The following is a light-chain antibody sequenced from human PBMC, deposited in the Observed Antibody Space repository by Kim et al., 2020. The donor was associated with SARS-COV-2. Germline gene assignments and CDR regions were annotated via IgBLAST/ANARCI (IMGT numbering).Light chain of an antibody. CDR3: QVWDSSTDHVI. V-gene: IGLV3-21*01. CDR1: DVGRKI. Sequence: APGGSATISGGGNDVGRKIVDGCQQRPGQAPALVVYFGKDRPSGIPERFSGSNSENSATLTISRVEVGDEADYYCQVWDSSTDHVIFGGGTQLTVL. J-gene: IGLJ2*01. CDR2: FGK.